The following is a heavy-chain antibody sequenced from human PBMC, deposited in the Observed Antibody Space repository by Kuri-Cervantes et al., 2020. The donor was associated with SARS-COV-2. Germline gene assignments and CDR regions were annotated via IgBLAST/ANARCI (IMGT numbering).Heavy chain of an antibody. J-gene: IGHJ4*02. V-gene: IGHV3-30*02. D-gene: IGHD5-24*01. Sequence: GGSLRLSCPASGFTFSSYGMHWVRQAPGKGLEWVAFIRYDGSNKYYADSVKGRFTISRDNSKSTLYLQMNSLRAEDTAVYYCARDKDGIEEFDYWGQGTLVTVSS. CDR2: IRYDGSNK. CDR3: ARDKDGIEEFDY. CDR1: GFTFSSYG.